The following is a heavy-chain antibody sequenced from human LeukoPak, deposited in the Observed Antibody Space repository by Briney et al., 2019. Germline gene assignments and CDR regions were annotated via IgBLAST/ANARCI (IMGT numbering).Heavy chain of an antibody. V-gene: IGHV7-4-1*02. J-gene: IGHJ6*02. CDR1: GYTFTNYA. Sequence: ASVKVSCKASGYTFTNYAMNWVRQAPGQGLEWMGWISTNTGNPTYAQAFTGRFVFSLDTSVSTAYLQISSLKAEDTAVYYCARVSAPGSGSYDHYYYGMDVWGQGTTVTVSS. CDR3: ARVSAPGSGSYDHYYYGMDV. D-gene: IGHD3-10*01. CDR2: ISTNTGNP.